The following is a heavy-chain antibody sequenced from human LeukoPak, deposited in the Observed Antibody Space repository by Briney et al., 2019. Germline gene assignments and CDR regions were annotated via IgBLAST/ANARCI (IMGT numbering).Heavy chain of an antibody. CDR3: ARQLGAMTTVSSQGDLGS. J-gene: IGHJ5*02. V-gene: IGHV4-39*01. CDR1: GGSISVTNHY. CDR2: IFYTGDT. Sequence: SETLSLTCTVSGGSISVTNHYWGWIRQPPGRGLEWIGSIFYTGDTYYNPSLKSRITMSVDTPKNHFSLNLNSVTASDTAVYYCARQLGAMTTVSSQGDLGSWGQGTLVTVSS. D-gene: IGHD4-17*01.